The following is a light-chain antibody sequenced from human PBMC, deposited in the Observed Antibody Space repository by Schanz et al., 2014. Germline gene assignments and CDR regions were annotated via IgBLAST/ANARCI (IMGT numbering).Light chain of an antibody. CDR2: TAS. CDR1: QSISRF. CDR3: QQYNSYWG. V-gene: IGKV1-39*01. Sequence: DIQMTQSPSSLPASVGDRVTITCRASQSISRFLHWYQQKPGKAPKVLIDTASSLQSGVPSRFSGSGSGTDFTLTISSLQPEDFATYYCQQYNSYWGFGQGTKVEIK. J-gene: IGKJ1*01.